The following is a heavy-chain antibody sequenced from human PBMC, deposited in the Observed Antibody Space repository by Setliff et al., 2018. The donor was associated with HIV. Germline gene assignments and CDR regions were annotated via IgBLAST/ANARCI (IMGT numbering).Heavy chain of an antibody. D-gene: IGHD1-7*01. CDR3: TTYSGTTASFIDY. CDR2: IRSKAYGGTT. CDR1: GFTFGDYA. J-gene: IGHJ4*02. V-gene: IGHV3-49*04. Sequence: TGGSLRLSCTASGFTFGDYAMSWVRQAPGKGLEWVGFIRSKAYGGTTEYAASVKGRFTISRDDSKSIAYLQTNSLKTEDTAVYYCTTYSGTTASFIDYWGQGTLVTVSS.